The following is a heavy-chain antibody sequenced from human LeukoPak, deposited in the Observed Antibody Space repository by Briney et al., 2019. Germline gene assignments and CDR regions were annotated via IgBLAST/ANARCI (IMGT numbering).Heavy chain of an antibody. V-gene: IGHV3-53*01. CDR3: ARLSGGAAMPDNHDY. CDR1: GFAVGSNY. J-gene: IGHJ4*02. CDR2: IYSGGAI. Sequence: GGSLRLSCVASGFAVGSNYMSWVRQAPGKGLEWVSLIYSGGAIRYADSVKGRFTISRDSSKNTLFLQMNDLTVEDTAVYYCARLSGGAAMPDNHDYWGQGTLVTVSS. D-gene: IGHD2-2*01.